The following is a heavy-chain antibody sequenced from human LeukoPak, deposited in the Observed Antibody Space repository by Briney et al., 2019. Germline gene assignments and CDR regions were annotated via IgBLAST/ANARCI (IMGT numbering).Heavy chain of an antibody. V-gene: IGHV4-4*07. CDR1: GGSISSYY. Sequence: SETLSLTCTVSGGSISSYYWSWIRQSAGKGLEWIGRIYTSGSTNYNPSLKSRVAMSIDTSKNQFSLKLSSVTAADTAVYCARESRPGGVGIGAFDIWGQGTMVTVSS. CDR3: ARESRPGGVGIGAFDI. D-gene: IGHD3-16*01. J-gene: IGHJ3*02. CDR2: IYTSGST.